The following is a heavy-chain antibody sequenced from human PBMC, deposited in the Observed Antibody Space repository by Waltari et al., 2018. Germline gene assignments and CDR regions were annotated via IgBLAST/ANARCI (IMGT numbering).Heavy chain of an antibody. V-gene: IGHV1-8*03. CDR1: GYSFTSYN. Sequence: QVQLVQSGAEVKKPGASVKVSCKASGYSFTSYNINWVRQAAGQGLEWMGWMNPTSGSTGCAQKFQDRVTITRNTSIGTAYMELRSLRSEDTAVYYCARDYGSGTYYYMDVWGKGTTVTVSS. CDR3: ARDYGSGTYYYMDV. D-gene: IGHD3-10*01. J-gene: IGHJ6*03. CDR2: MNPTSGST.